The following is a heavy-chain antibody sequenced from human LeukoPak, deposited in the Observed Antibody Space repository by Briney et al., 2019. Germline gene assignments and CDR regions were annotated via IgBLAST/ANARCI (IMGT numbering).Heavy chain of an antibody. CDR2: IYYSGST. J-gene: IGHJ4*02. CDR1: GGSISSSSYY. D-gene: IGHD1-26*01. V-gene: IGHV4-39*01. Sequence: SETLSLTCTVSGGSISSSSYYWGWIRQPPGKGLEWIGSIYYSGSTYYNPSLESRVTISVDTSKNQFSLKLSSVTAADTAVYYCARRVGATSYFDYWGQGTLVTVSS. CDR3: ARRVGATSYFDY.